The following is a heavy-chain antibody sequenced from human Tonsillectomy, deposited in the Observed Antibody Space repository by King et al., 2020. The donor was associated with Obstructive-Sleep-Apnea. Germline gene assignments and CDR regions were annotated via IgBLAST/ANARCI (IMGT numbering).Heavy chain of an antibody. CDR1: GFTFSSYA. CDR2: ISYDGSNK. D-gene: IGHD6-19*01. CDR3: ARTLYSSGWYELDY. J-gene: IGHJ4*02. Sequence: QLVQSGGGVVQPGRSLRLSCAASGFTFSSYAMHWVRQAPGKGLEGVAVISYDGSNKYYADSVKGRFTISRDNSKNTVFLQVNRLSAEDTAVYYCARTLYSSGWYELDYWGRGTLVTASS. V-gene: IGHV3-30*04.